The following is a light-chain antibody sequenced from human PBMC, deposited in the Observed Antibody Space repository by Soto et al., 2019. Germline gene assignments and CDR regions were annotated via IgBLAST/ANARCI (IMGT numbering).Light chain of an antibody. CDR2: DAS. CDR1: QSVSTRS. Sequence: EIVVTQSPGTLSLSTGERATLSCRAIQSVSTRSLAWYQQKPGQAPSLLIYDASNRATGIPARFSGSGSGTDFTLTISSLEPEDFAVYYCQQRSNWTPITFGQGTRLEIK. CDR3: QQRSNWTPIT. J-gene: IGKJ5*01. V-gene: IGKV3-11*01.